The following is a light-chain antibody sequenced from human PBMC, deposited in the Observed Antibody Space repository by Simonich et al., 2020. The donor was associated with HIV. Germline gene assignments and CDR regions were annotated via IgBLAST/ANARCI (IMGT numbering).Light chain of an antibody. CDR2: KAS. Sequence: DIQMTQSPSTLSASVGDRVTIACRARQSISSGLAWYQQKPGKAPKLLIYKASSLESGVPSRFSGSGYGTEFTLTISSLQPDDFATYYCQQYNSIPRTFGQGTKVEIK. V-gene: IGKV1-5*03. CDR1: QSISSG. CDR3: QQYNSIPRT. J-gene: IGKJ1*01.